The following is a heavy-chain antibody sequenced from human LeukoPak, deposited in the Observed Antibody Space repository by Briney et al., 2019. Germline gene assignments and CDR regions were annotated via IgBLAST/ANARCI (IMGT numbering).Heavy chain of an antibody. Sequence: GGPLRLSCAASGFTFSSYSMNWVRQAPGKGLEWISYITSSSSNIYYADSVKGRFTISRDNAKNSVYLQMDSLRAEDTAVYYCARSAFYYDSDSYYSAEYFQHWGQGTLVTVSP. V-gene: IGHV3-48*01. CDR3: ARSAFYYDSDSYYSAEYFQH. CDR2: ITSSSSNI. CDR1: GFTFSSYS. J-gene: IGHJ1*01. D-gene: IGHD3-22*01.